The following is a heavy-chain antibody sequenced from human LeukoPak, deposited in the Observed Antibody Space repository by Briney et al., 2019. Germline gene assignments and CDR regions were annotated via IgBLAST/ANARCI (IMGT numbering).Heavy chain of an antibody. V-gene: IGHV4-59*01. CDR1: GGSFSGYY. J-gene: IGHJ4*02. D-gene: IGHD1-1*01. CDR2: ILYSGTT. Sequence: PSETLSLTCAVYGGSFSGYYWSWIRQTPGKGLEWIGYILYSGTTTNYNPSLKSRVTISVDTSKNQFSLKLSSVTAADTAVYYCARVGDWNDLVYWGQGTLVTVSS. CDR3: ARVGDWNDLVY.